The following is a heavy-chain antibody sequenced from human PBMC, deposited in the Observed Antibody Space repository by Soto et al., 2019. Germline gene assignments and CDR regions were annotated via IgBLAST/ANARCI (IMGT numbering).Heavy chain of an antibody. J-gene: IGHJ4*02. CDR1: GGSITSGDYY. CDR2: IYYSGST. V-gene: IGHV4-31*03. Sequence: QVQLQESGPGLVKPSQTLSLTCTVSGGSITSGDYYWSWIRQHPGKGLEWIGYIYYSGSTYYNPSLGSRVSRSVDTSKTQFSLKLSSVTAADTAVYYCARSNSGYDPHDYWGQGTLVTVSS. CDR3: ARSNSGYDPHDY. D-gene: IGHD5-12*01.